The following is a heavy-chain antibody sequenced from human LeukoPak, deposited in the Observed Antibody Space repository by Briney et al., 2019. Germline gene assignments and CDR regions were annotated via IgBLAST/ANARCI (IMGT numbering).Heavy chain of an antibody. CDR2: IYTSGST. J-gene: IGHJ4*02. V-gene: IGHV4-61*02. CDR3: ARVEARRERWLQHFDY. D-gene: IGHD5-24*01. Sequence: PSETLSLTCTVSGDSISSGSYYWSWIRQPAGKGLEWIGRIYTSGSTNYTPSLKSRVTISVNTTKNQFSLKLSSVTAADTAVYYCARVEARRERWLQHFDYWGQGTLVTVSS. CDR1: GDSISSGSYY.